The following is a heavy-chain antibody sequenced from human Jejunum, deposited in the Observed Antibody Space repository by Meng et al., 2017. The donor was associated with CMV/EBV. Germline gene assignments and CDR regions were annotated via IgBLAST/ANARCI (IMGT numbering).Heavy chain of an antibody. D-gene: IGHD3-3*01. CDR1: GFTFSDAW. Sequence: EVWLLVAGGVLVKPEGSLRLSCAASGFTFSDAWMSWVRQAPGKGLEWVGRIKAKTDGEPTDYAAPVKGRFTLSRDDSKNTAYLQMDSLKTDDTAVYYCTRSKVGDFDYWGQGTLVTVSS. CDR2: IKAKTDGEPT. CDR3: TRSKVGDFDY. V-gene: IGHV3-15*01. J-gene: IGHJ4*02.